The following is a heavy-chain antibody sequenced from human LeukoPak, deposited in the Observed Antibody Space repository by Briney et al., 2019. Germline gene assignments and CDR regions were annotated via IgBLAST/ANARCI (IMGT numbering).Heavy chain of an antibody. CDR3: ARHRGYYYYYMDV. J-gene: IGHJ6*03. V-gene: IGHV4-39*01. CDR2: MYYSGST. Sequence: GSLRLSCAASGFTFSSYSMNWIRQPPGKGQEWIGSMYYSGSTYYNPSLKSRVTISVDTSKNQFSLKLSSVTAADTAVYYCARHRGYYYYYMDVWGKGTTVTISS. CDR1: GFTFSSYS.